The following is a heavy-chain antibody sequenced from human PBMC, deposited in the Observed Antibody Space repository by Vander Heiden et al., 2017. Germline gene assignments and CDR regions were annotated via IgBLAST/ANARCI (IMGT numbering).Heavy chain of an antibody. V-gene: IGHV3-11*01. D-gene: IGHD4-17*01. CDR3: ARVGDYGGSGFDP. CDR2: ISSSGSTI. CDR1: GLTFSDYY. J-gene: IGHJ5*02. Sequence: QVQLVESGGALVKPGGSLRLSRAASGLTFSDYYMSCIPQAPGEGLEWFSYISSSGSTIYYADSVKGRFTISRDNAKNSLYLQMNSLRAEDTAVYYCARVGDYGGSGFDPWGQGTLVTVSS.